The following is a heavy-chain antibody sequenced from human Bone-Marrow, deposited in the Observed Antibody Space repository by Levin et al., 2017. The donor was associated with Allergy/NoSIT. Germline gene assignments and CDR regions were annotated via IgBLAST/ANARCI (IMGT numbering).Heavy chain of an antibody. CDR3: ARDNTDDFWSGYSYYYYGMDV. V-gene: IGHV4-4*07. CDR1: GGSISSYY. Sequence: ESLKISCTVSGGSISSYYWSWIRQPAGKGLEWIGRIYTSGSTNYNPSLKSRVTMSVDTSKNQFSLKLSSVTAADTAVYYCARDNTDDFWSGYSYYYYGMDVWGQGTTVTVSS. CDR2: IYTSGST. D-gene: IGHD3-3*01. J-gene: IGHJ6*02.